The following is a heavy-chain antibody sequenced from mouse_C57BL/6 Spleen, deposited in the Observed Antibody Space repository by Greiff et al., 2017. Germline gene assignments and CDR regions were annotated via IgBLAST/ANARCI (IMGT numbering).Heavy chain of an antibody. D-gene: IGHD2-5*01. CDR2: ISYSGST. J-gene: IGHJ1*03. Sequence: DVQLQESGPGLAKPSQTLSLTCSVTGYSITSDYWNWIRKFPGNKLEYMGYISYSGSTYYNPSLKSRISITRDTSKNQYYLQLNSVTTEDTATYYCARIQDSNYGYWYFDVWGTGTTVTVSA. V-gene: IGHV3-8*01. CDR1: GYSITSDY. CDR3: ARIQDSNYGYWYFDV.